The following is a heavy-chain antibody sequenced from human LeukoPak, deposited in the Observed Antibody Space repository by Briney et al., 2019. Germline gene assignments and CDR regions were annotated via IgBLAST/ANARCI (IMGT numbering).Heavy chain of an antibody. J-gene: IGHJ6*03. CDR3: ATYGGDSVSYYYHTDV. D-gene: IGHD2-21*02. Sequence: PSETLSLTCTVSGGSISSYYWSWIRQPPGKGLEWIGYIYYSGSTNYNPSLKSRLTTSVDTSKNQFSLKLSSVTAADTAVYYCATYGGDSVSYYYHTDVWGTGTTVTVSS. CDR1: GGSISSYY. CDR2: IYYSGST. V-gene: IGHV4-59*01.